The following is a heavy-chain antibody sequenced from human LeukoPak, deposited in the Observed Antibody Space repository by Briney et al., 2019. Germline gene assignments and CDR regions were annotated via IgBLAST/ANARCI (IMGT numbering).Heavy chain of an antibody. CDR3: ASYYDFWSGYYTYYFDY. CDR1: GFTFSSYE. Sequence: GGSLRLSCAASGFTFSSYEMNWVRQAPGKGLEWVSYISSSCSTIYYADSVKGRFTISRDNAKNSLYLQMNSLRAEDTAVYYCASYYDFWSGYYTYYFDYWGQGTLVTVSS. CDR2: ISSSCSTI. V-gene: IGHV3-48*03. J-gene: IGHJ4*02. D-gene: IGHD3-3*01.